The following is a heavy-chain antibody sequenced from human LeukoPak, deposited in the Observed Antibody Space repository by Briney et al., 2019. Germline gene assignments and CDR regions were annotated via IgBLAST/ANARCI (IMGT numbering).Heavy chain of an antibody. V-gene: IGHV4-61*02. Sequence: PSETLSLTCTVSGGSISSGSYYWSWIRQPAGKGLEWIGRIYTSGSTSYNPSLKSRVTISVDTSKNQFSLKLSSVTAADTAVYYCARFQDTAMAHDYWGQGTLVTVSS. CDR1: GGSISSGSYY. D-gene: IGHD5-18*01. J-gene: IGHJ4*02. CDR2: IYTSGST. CDR3: ARFQDTAMAHDY.